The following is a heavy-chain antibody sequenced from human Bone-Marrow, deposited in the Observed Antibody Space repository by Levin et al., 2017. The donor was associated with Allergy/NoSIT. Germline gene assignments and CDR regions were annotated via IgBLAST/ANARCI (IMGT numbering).Heavy chain of an antibody. CDR3: ARVNGYSNGPEVFGMDV. J-gene: IGHJ6*02. Sequence: GGSLRLSCKASGDTFSTNTINWVRQAPGQGLEWMGRIIPIVGTRNYAQKFQGRVTITADKSTTTAYMELSSLTSEDTAVYYCARVNGYSNGPEVFGMDVWGQGTTVTVSS. V-gene: IGHV1-69*08. CDR2: IIPIVGTR. CDR1: GDTFSTNT. D-gene: IGHD3-22*01.